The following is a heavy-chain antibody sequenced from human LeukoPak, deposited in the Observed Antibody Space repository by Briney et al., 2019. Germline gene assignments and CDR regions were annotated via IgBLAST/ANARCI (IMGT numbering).Heavy chain of an antibody. CDR2: IYTSGST. V-gene: IGHV4-4*07. CDR3: ARKGYYYDSSGYYEERWFDP. J-gene: IGHJ5*02. D-gene: IGHD3-22*01. Sequence: SETLSLTCSVSGGSIRNYFWSWIRQPAGKGLEWIGRIYTSGSTNYNPSLKSRVTISADTSKNQFSLKLSSVTAADTAVYYCARKGYYYDSSGYYEERWFDPWGQGTLVTVSS. CDR1: GGSIRNYF.